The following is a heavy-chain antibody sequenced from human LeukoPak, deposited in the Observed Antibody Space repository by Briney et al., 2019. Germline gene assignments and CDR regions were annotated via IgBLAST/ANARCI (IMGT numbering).Heavy chain of an antibody. CDR3: ARVRRGDIVVVPAAIRGDAFDI. CDR1: GGSISSYY. V-gene: IGHV4-4*07. Sequence: SETLSLTCTVSGGSISSYYWSWIRQPAGKGLEWIGRIYTSGSTNYNPSLKSRVTMSVGTSKSQFSLKLRSVTAADTAVYYCARVRRGDIVVVPAAIRGDAFDIWGQGTMVTVSS. CDR2: IYTSGST. J-gene: IGHJ3*02. D-gene: IGHD2-2*01.